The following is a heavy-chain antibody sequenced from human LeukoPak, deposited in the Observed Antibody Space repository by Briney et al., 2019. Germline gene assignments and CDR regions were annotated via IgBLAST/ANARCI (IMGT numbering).Heavy chain of an antibody. J-gene: IGHJ3*02. D-gene: IGHD3-10*01. CDR3: SCLWFGELSGAFDI. CDR2: IWYDGSNK. CDR1: GFTFSSYG. V-gene: IGHV3-33*01. Sequence: GGSLRLSCAASGFTFSSYGMHWVRQAPGKGLEWVAVIWYDGSNKYYADSVKGRFTISRDNSKNTLYLQMNSLRAEDTVVYYCSCLWFGELSGAFDIWGQGTMVTVSS.